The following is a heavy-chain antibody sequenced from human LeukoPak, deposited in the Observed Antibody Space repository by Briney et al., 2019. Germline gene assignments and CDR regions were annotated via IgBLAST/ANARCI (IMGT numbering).Heavy chain of an antibody. CDR3: VRDGSYYDSSGYYYLY. J-gene: IGHJ4*02. CDR1: GGTFSSYA. D-gene: IGHD3-22*01. Sequence: ASVKVSCKASGGTFSSYAISWVRQAPGQGLEWMGGIIPIFGTANYAQKFQGRVTIIADESTSTAYMELSSLRSEDTAVYYCVRDGSYYDSSGYYYLYWGQGTLVTVSS. V-gene: IGHV1-69*13. CDR2: IIPIFGTA.